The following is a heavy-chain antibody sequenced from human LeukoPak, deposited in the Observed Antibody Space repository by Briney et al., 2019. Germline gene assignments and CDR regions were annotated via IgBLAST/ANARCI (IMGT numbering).Heavy chain of an antibody. CDR2: ISGSGVDT. D-gene: IGHD3-10*01. Sequence: PGGSLRLSCAASGFIFSTYAMSWVRQAPGKGLEWVSGISGSGVDTHYADSVKGRFRISRDNSKNTLYLQLNSLRAEDTAVYYCASGTYRLGDYWGLGTLVTVSS. J-gene: IGHJ4*02. V-gene: IGHV3-23*01. CDR1: GFIFSTYA. CDR3: ASGTYRLGDY.